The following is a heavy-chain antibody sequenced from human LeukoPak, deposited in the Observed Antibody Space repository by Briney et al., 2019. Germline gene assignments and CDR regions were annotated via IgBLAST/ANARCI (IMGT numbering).Heavy chain of an antibody. CDR1: GYTFTGYY. V-gene: IGHV1-2*02. CDR3: AREAYDSGSFRTDYYYMDV. Sequence: ASVKVSCKASGYTFTGYYMHWVRQAPGQGLEGMGWISPNSGGTNYAQKFQGRVTMTRDTSISTAYMELSRLRSDDTAVYYCAREAYDSGSFRTDYYYMDVWGKGTTVTISS. CDR2: ISPNSGGT. J-gene: IGHJ6*03. D-gene: IGHD3-10*01.